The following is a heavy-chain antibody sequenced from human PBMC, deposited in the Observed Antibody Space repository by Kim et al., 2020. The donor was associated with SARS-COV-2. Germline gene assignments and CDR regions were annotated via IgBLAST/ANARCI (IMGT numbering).Heavy chain of an antibody. D-gene: IGHD6-13*01. J-gene: IGHJ6*02. CDR1: GYTFTGYY. V-gene: IGHV1-2*02. Sequence: ASVKVSCKASGYTFTGYYMHWVRQAPGQGLEWMGWINPNSGGTNYAQKFQGRVTMTRDTSISTAYMELSRLRSDDTAVYYCARLIAAAGTTMEGYYYYYYGMDVWGQGTTVTVSS. CDR2: INPNSGGT. CDR3: ARLIAAAGTTMEGYYYYYYGMDV.